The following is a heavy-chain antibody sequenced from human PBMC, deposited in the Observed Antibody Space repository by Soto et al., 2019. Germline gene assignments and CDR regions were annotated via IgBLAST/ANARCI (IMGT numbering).Heavy chain of an antibody. CDR3: ATGGIAARSASLRWFDP. V-gene: IGHV1-24*01. CDR1: GYKFTALS. J-gene: IGHJ5*02. Sequence: VSLKVAYKVSGYKFTALSMPWVRQAPGKGLEWMGGFDPEDGETIYAQKFQGRVTMTEDTSTDTAYMELSSLRSEDTAVYYCATGGIAARSASLRWFDPWGQGTLVTVSS. D-gene: IGHD6-6*01. CDR2: FDPEDGET.